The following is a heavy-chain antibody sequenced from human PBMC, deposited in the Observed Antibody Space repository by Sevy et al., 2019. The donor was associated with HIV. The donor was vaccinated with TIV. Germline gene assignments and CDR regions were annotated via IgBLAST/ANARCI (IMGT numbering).Heavy chain of an antibody. CDR2: VDQGGGET. J-gene: IGHJ1*01. CDR1: GFTFSAYW. D-gene: IGHD1-26*01. CDR3: AIDALGSCGN. Sequence: GGSLRLSCAASGFTFSAYWMAWVRQAPGKGLEWVANVDQGGGETYPVDSVKGRFTISRDNAKNSLYLQMNSVRVEDTGIYYCAIDALGSCGNWGRGTLVTVSS. V-gene: IGHV3-7*01.